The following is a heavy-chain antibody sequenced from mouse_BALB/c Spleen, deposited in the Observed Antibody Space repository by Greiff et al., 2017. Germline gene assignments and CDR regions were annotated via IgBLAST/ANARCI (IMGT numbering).Heavy chain of an antibody. CDR1: GDSITSGY. CDR2: ISYSGST. V-gene: IGHV3-8*02. D-gene: IGHD1-2*01. J-gene: IGHJ1*01. CDR3: ASPHYYGYVGSWYFDV. Sequence: EVQLQESGPSLVKPSQTLSLTCSVTGDSITSGYWNWIRKFPGNKLEYMGYISYSGSTYYNPSLKSRISITRDTSKNQYYLQLNSVTTEDTATYYCASPHYYGYVGSWYFDVWGAGTTVTVSS.